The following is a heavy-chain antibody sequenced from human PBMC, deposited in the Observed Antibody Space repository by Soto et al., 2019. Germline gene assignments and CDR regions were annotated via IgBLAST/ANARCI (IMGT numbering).Heavy chain of an antibody. Sequence: QVQLVQSGPEVKKPGASVKVSCKASGYTFTNYGINWVRQAPGQGLEWMGWISAYNGNTNYAQNLQGRVTMTTDTSTSTAYMELRSLRSDDTAVDYCARRDSSGYYSSGLDVWGQGTTVTVSS. V-gene: IGHV1-18*01. D-gene: IGHD3-22*01. CDR1: GYTFTNYG. J-gene: IGHJ6*02. CDR3: ARRDSSGYYSSGLDV. CDR2: ISAYNGNT.